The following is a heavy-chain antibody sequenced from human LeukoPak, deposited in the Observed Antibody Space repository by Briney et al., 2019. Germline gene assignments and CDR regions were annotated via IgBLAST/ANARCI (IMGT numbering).Heavy chain of an antibody. CDR2: ISGSGGST. CDR1: GFTFSSYA. V-gene: IGHV3-23*01. Sequence: PAGSLRLSCAATGFTFSSYAMSWLRQAPGNRLDSVSAISGSGGSTYYAESVKGRFTISRDNSKNTLYLQMNSLRAEDTAVYYCAREQYGSDDALDIWGQGTLVTVSS. D-gene: IGHD3-10*01. J-gene: IGHJ3*02. CDR3: AREQYGSDDALDI.